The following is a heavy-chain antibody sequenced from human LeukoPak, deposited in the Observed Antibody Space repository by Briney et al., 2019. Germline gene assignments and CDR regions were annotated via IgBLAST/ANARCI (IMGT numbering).Heavy chain of an antibody. V-gene: IGHV3-64*01. Sequence: PGGSLRLSCAASGFTFDDYTMHWVRQAPGKGLEYVSAISSNGGSTYYANSVKGRFTISRDNSKNTLYLQMGSLRAEDMAVYYCARDGPGGYWGQGTLVTVSS. D-gene: IGHD3-10*01. CDR1: GFTFDDYT. J-gene: IGHJ4*02. CDR3: ARDGPGGY. CDR2: ISSNGGST.